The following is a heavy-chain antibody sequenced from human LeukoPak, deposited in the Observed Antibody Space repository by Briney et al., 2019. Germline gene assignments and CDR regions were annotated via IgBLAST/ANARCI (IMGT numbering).Heavy chain of an antibody. V-gene: IGHV1-69*13. Sequence: ASAKVSCKASGGTFISYAISWVRQAPGQGLEWMGGIIPIFGTANYAQKFQGRVTITADESTSTAYMELSSLRSEDTAVYYCARDAPLPEGESSCSSTSCSKGWFDPWGQGTLVTVSS. CDR3: ARDAPLPEGESSCSSTSCSKGWFDP. CDR2: IIPIFGTA. J-gene: IGHJ5*02. CDR1: GGTFISYA. D-gene: IGHD2-2*01.